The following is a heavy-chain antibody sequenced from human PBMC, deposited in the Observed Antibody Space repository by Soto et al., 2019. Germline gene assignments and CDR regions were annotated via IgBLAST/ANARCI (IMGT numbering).Heavy chain of an antibody. J-gene: IGHJ4*02. V-gene: IGHV3-21*01. D-gene: IGHD5-18*01. Sequence: EVQLVESGGGLVKPGGSLRLSCAASGFTFSSYSMNWVRQAPGKGLEWVSSISSSSSYIYYADSVKGRFTISRDNAKNSLYLQMNSLRAEDTAVYYCARDLRYSYGIDYWGQGNLVTVSS. CDR2: ISSSSSYI. CDR3: ARDLRYSYGIDY. CDR1: GFTFSSYS.